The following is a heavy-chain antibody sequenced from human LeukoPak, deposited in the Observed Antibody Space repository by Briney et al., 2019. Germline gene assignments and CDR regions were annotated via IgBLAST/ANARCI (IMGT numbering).Heavy chain of an antibody. CDR2: IYTSGST. CDR1: GGSISSYY. J-gene: IGHJ4*02. V-gene: IGHV4-4*07. D-gene: IGHD2-2*01. Sequence: SETLSLTCTVSGGSISSYYWSWVRQPAGKGLEWVGRIYTSGSTNYNPSLKRRVNMKVETTKNEFSLKLSPVTAADTAVYYCARDVAIYCSSTSCSYYFDYWGQGTLVTVSS. CDR3: ARDVAIYCSSTSCSYYFDY.